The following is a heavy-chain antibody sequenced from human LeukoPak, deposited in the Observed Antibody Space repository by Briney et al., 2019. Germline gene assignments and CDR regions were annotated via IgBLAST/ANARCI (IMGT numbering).Heavy chain of an antibody. CDR2: ISGSGGST. Sequence: PGGSLRLSCAASGFTFSSYGMSWVRQAPGKGLECVSSISGSGGSTNHADSVKGRFTISRDNSKNTLYLQMNSLRAEDTAVYYCAKVWTAYSDDYFDYWGQGTLVTVSS. CDR3: AKVWTAYSDDYFDY. D-gene: IGHD3/OR15-3a*01. CDR1: GFTFSSYG. J-gene: IGHJ4*02. V-gene: IGHV3-23*01.